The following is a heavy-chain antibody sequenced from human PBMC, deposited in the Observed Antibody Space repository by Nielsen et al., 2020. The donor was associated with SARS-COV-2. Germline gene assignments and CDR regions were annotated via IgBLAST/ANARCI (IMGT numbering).Heavy chain of an antibody. CDR1: GGSISSYY. Sequence: GSLRLSCTVSGGSISSYYWSWIRQPAGKGLEWIGRIYTSGSTNYNPSLKSRVTMSVDTSKNQFSLKLSSVTAADTAVYYCARDKTIFGVVIIRDLGWFDPWGQGTLVTVSS. V-gene: IGHV4-4*07. CDR2: IYTSGST. D-gene: IGHD3-3*01. CDR3: ARDKTIFGVVIIRDLGWFDP. J-gene: IGHJ5*02.